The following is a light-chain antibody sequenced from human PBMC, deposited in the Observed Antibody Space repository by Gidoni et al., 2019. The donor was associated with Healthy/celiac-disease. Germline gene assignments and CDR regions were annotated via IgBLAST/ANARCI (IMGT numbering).Light chain of an antibody. V-gene: IGKV4-1*01. CDR3: QQYYSTPIT. Sequence: DIVMTQSPDSLAVSLGERATINCKSSKSVLYSSNHKNYLAWYQQKPGQPPKLLIYWASTRESGVPDRFSGSGSGADFTLTISSLQAEDVAVYYCQQYYSTPITFGQGTRLEIK. CDR1: KSVLYSSNHKNY. CDR2: WAS. J-gene: IGKJ5*01.